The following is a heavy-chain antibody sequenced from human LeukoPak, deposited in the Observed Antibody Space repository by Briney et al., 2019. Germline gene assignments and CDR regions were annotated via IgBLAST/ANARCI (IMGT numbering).Heavy chain of an antibody. J-gene: IGHJ4*02. D-gene: IGHD2-2*01. Sequence: PGGSLRLSCAASGFTFSSYAMSWVRQAPGKGLEWVSAISGSGGSTYYADSVKGRFTISRDNSKNTLYLQMNSLRAEDTAVYYCAKDRNIVVAPAANDYWGQGTLVTVSS. CDR1: GFTFSSYA. CDR3: AKDRNIVVAPAANDY. V-gene: IGHV3-23*01. CDR2: ISGSGGST.